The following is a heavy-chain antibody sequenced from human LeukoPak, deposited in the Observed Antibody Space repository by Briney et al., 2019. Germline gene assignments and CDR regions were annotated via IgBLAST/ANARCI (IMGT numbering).Heavy chain of an antibody. J-gene: IGHJ4*02. CDR1: GYTFTSYG. CDR2: ISAYNGNT. D-gene: IGHD3-10*01. V-gene: IGHV1-18*01. CDR3: ARDPVVTMVRGAKGFDY. Sequence: GASVKVSCKASGYTFTSYGISWVRQAPGQGLEWMGWISAYNGNTNYAQKLQGRVTMTTDTSTSTAYMELRSLRSDDTAVYYCARDPVVTMVRGAKGFDYWGQGTLVTVSS.